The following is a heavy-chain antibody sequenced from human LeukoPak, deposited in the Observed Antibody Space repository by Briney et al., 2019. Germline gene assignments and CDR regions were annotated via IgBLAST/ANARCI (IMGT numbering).Heavy chain of an antibody. CDR3: AGDRGPGAPDYLDS. CDR2: ISKDGITK. D-gene: IGHD3-10*01. CDR1: GFIFSHDA. Sequence: GGSLRLSCAASGFIFSHDAIHWVRQAPGKGLEWVAVISKDGITKIYRDSVKGRFTISTDSSKNTVYLQMTGLEVEDTAVYYCAGDRGPGAPDYLDSWGQGALVAVSS. J-gene: IGHJ4*02. V-gene: IGHV3-30-3*01.